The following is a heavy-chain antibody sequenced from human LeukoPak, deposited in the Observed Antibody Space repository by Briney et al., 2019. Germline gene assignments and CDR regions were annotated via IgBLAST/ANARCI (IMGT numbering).Heavy chain of an antibody. Sequence: SETLSLTCTVSGGSISSYYWSWIRQPPGKGLEWIGYIYYSGSTNYNPSLKSRVTISVDTSKNQFSLKLSSVTAADTAEYYCARESSITMVRGVTPYYFDYWGQGTLVTVSS. CDR3: ARESSITMVRGVTPYYFDY. D-gene: IGHD3-10*01. CDR2: IYYSGST. V-gene: IGHV4-59*01. CDR1: GGSISSYY. J-gene: IGHJ4*02.